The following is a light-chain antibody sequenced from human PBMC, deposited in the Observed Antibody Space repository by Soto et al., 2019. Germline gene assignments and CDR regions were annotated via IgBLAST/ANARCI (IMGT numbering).Light chain of an antibody. CDR3: AAWDDRLNGYV. Sequence: QSVLTQSPSASGTPGQRVTISCSEGSSNIGGNTVNWYQQLPGTAPKLLIYSNNQRPSGVPDRFSGSKSGTSASLAISGLQSEDEADYYCAAWDDRLNGYVFGIRTKVTV. J-gene: IGLJ1*01. CDR1: SSNIGGNT. CDR2: SNN. V-gene: IGLV1-44*01.